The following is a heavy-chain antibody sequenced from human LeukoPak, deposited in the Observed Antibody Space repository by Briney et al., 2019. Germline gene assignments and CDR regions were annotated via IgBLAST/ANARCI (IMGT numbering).Heavy chain of an antibody. Sequence: GGSLRLSCAASGFTFSDYSMNWVRQAPGKGLEWVSSISSSSSYIYYADSVKGRFTISRDNAKNSLYLQMNSLRAGDTAVYYCARSITIFGVVIGHDAFDIWGQGTMVTVSS. CDR2: ISSSSSYI. V-gene: IGHV3-21*01. CDR3: ARSITIFGVVIGHDAFDI. D-gene: IGHD3-3*01. J-gene: IGHJ3*02. CDR1: GFTFSDYS.